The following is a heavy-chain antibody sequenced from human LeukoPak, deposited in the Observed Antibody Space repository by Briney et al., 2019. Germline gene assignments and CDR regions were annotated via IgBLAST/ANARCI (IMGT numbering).Heavy chain of an antibody. Sequence: ASVKVSCKASGYTFTSYDINWVRQATGQGLEWMGRMNPNSGNTGYAQKFQGRVTITRNTSISTAYMELSSLRSEDTAVYYCARGRTPQLWFGDQGVFDYWGQGTLVTVSS. CDR2: MNPNSGNT. D-gene: IGHD3-10*01. V-gene: IGHV1-8*03. CDR1: GYTFTSYD. CDR3: ARGRTPQLWFGDQGVFDY. J-gene: IGHJ4*02.